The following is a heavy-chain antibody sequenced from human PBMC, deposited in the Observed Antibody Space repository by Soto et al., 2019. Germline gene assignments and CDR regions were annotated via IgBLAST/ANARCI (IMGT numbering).Heavy chain of an antibody. J-gene: IGHJ4*01. Sequence: GESLKSCCNGSGYSFTSYWIGWVRQMPGKVLEWMGIIYPGDSDTRYSPSFKGQVTISADKSISTAYLQWSSMKASDTAMYYCARSVTTSQPQDYWGHGTLVTVSS. CDR2: IYPGDSDT. D-gene: IGHD4-17*01. CDR1: GYSFTSYW. CDR3: ARSVTTSQPQDY. V-gene: IGHV5-51*01.